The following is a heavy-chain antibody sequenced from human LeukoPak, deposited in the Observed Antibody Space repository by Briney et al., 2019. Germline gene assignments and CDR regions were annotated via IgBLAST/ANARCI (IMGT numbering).Heavy chain of an antibody. CDR3: ATELSVRGVSAFDI. CDR2: IKEGGSEK. Sequence: GGSLRLSCTASGFTFGDYAMSWVRQAPGKGLEWVANIKEGGSEKYYVDSVKGRFTISRDNAKNSLYLQMNSLRVEDTAVYYCATELSVRGVSAFDIWGQGTMVTVSS. CDR1: GFTFGDYA. D-gene: IGHD3-10*01. V-gene: IGHV3-7*01. J-gene: IGHJ3*02.